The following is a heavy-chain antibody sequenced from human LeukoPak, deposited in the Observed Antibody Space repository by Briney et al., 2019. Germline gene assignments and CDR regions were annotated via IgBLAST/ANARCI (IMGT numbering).Heavy chain of an antibody. CDR2: IYYSGST. V-gene: IGHV4-59*12. D-gene: IGHD3-3*01. J-gene: IGHJ6*02. CDR1: GGSISSYY. CDR3: ARDGSSGGFLEWNYYYYGMDV. Sequence: KPSETLSLTCTVSGGSISSYYWSWIRQPPGKGLEWIGYIYYSGSTNYNPSLKSRVTISVDTSKNQFSLKLSSVTAADTAVYYCARDGSSGGFLEWNYYYYGMDVWGQGTTVTVSS.